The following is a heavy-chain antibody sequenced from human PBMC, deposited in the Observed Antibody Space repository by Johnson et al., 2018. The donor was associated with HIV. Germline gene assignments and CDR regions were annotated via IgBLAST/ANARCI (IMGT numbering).Heavy chain of an antibody. D-gene: IGHD3-10*01. CDR2: IRYDGSNK. CDR3: AKGSGGPLSYPLWFGTHDAFDI. V-gene: IGHV3-30*02. Sequence: VQLVESGGGVVQPGGSLRLSCAASGFTFSSYGMHWVRQAPGKGLEWVAFIRYDGSNKYYADSVKGRFTISRDNSKNTLSLQMNSLRAEDTAVYYCAKGSGGPLSYPLWFGTHDAFDIWGQGTMVTVSS. CDR1: GFTFSSYG. J-gene: IGHJ3*02.